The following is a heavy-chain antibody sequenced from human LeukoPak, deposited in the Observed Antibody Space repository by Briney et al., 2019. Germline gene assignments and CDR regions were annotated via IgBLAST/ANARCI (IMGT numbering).Heavy chain of an antibody. D-gene: IGHD5-18*01. V-gene: IGHV3-23*01. J-gene: IGHJ4*02. CDR2: ISGSAATT. CDR3: VAWIQLWFKDY. Sequence: SGGSLTLSCAASGFSISGYIMRWVRQAPGKGLEWVSSISGSAATTYYAGSVKGRFSISRDSSKNTLELQMNSLRAEDTALYYCVAWIQLWFKDYWGQGTLVTVSS. CDR1: GFSISGYI.